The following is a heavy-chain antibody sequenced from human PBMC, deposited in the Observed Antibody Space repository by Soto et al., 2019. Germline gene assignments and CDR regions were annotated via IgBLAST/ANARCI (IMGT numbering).Heavy chain of an antibody. CDR2: ISSGGST. V-gene: IGHV3-23*04. Sequence: EVQLVESGGGLVQPGGSLRLSCEASGFIFKDYAMTWVRQAPGAGLEWVSTISSGGSTFYAESVRGRFTISRDNSKNTLYLQLNSLKTDGTDVYFCAKSKGGTSTWPEDWGQGSLVTVSS. J-gene: IGHJ4*02. CDR3: AKSKGGTSTWPED. D-gene: IGHD2-2*01. CDR1: GFIFKDYA.